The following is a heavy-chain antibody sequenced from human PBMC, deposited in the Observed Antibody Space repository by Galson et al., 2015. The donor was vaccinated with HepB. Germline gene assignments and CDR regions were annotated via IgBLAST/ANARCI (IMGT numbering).Heavy chain of an antibody. J-gene: IGHJ3*01. CDR1: GGSISNSS. Sequence: ETLSLTCTVSGGSISNSSRSWIRQPPGKGLEWIGYVHRNGTTNYNPSLKSRVTISVDTSKNQFSLKLTSVTAADTATYYCAKNRYGLDFWSQGTLVTVSS. CDR2: VHRNGTT. CDR3: AKNRYGLDF. V-gene: IGHV4-59*08. D-gene: IGHD4-17*01.